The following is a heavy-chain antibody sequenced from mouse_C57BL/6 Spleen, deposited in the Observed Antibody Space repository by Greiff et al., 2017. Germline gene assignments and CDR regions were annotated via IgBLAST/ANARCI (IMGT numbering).Heavy chain of an antibody. Sequence: EVQGVESGGGLVQSGRSLRLSCATSGFTFSDFYMEWVRQAPGKGLEWIAASRNKANDYTTEYSASVKGRFIVSRDTSQSILYLQMNALRAEDTAIYCCARGLFRGFAYWGQGTLVTVSA. J-gene: IGHJ3*01. CDR2: SRNKANDYTT. CDR3: ARGLFRGFAY. CDR1: GFTFSDFY. V-gene: IGHV7-1*01. D-gene: IGHD1-1*01.